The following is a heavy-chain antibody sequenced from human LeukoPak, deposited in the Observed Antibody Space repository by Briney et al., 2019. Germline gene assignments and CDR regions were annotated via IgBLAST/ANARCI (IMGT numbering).Heavy chain of an antibody. J-gene: IGHJ4*02. D-gene: IGHD1-26*01. CDR3: ARANSGSYYADY. CDR2: INTGNGNT. CDR1: GYIFTSSA. Sequence: ASVKVSCKASGYIFTSSAMHWVRQAPGQRLEWMGWINTGNGNTKYSQKFQGRVTFTRDTSASTAYMQLSSLRSEDTAVYYCARANSGSYYADYWGQGTLVTVSS. V-gene: IGHV1-3*04.